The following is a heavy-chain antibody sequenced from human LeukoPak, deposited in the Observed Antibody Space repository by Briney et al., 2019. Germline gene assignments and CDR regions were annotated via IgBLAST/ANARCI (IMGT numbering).Heavy chain of an antibody. CDR2: IYYSGST. V-gene: IGHV4-39*01. CDR1: GGSISSSSYY. Sequence: PPETLSLTCTVSGGSISSSSYYWGWIRQPPGKGLEWIGSIYYSGSTYYNPSLKSRVTISVDTSKNQFSLKLSSVTAADTAVYYCARHLQEHLLVGATNYWGQGTLVTVSS. D-gene: IGHD1-26*01. J-gene: IGHJ4*02. CDR3: ARHLQEHLLVGATNY.